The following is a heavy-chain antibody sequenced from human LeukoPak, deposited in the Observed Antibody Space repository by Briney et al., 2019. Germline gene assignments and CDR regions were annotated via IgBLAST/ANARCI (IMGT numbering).Heavy chain of an antibody. D-gene: IGHD6-13*01. CDR2: IQPGNPEI. CDR1: EYSFTSYW. CDR3: ARREAAAGPFDY. Sequence: GGSLQISCKASEYSFTSYWIGWVRQMPGKGLEWVGNIQPGNPEIRYSPSFQGQVTLSADKSISTAYLQWSSLKASDTAMYYCARREAAAGPFDYWGQGTLVTVSS. J-gene: IGHJ4*02. V-gene: IGHV5-51*01.